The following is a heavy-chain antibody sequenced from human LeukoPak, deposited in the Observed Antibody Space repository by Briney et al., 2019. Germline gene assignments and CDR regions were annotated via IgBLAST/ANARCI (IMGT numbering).Heavy chain of an antibody. V-gene: IGHV4-34*01. CDR2: INHSGST. J-gene: IGHJ4*02. D-gene: IGHD3-10*01. CDR3: ASMMYGSDPF. Sequence: PSETLPLTCAVYGGSFSGYYWSWIRQPPGKGLEWIGEINHSGSTNYNPSLKSRVTISVDTSKNQFSLKLSSVTAADTAVYYCASMMYGSDPFWGQGTLVTVSS. CDR1: GGSFSGYY.